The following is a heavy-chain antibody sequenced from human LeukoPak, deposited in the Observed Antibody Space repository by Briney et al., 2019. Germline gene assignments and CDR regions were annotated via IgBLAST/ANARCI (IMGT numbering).Heavy chain of an antibody. J-gene: IGHJ3*02. CDR1: GFTFSSYA. Sequence: PGGSLRLSCAASGFTFSSYAMHWVRQAPGKGLEWVAVISYDGSNKYYADSVKGRFTISRDNSKNTLYLQMNSLRAEDTAVYYCAIEVSEVVNDAFDIWGQGTMVTVSS. CDR3: AIEVSEVVNDAFDI. D-gene: IGHD3-22*01. CDR2: ISYDGSNK. V-gene: IGHV3-30*01.